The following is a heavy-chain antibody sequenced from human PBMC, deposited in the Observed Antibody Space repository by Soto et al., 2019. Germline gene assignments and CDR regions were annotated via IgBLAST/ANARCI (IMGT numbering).Heavy chain of an antibody. Sequence: SQTLSLTCAISGDSVSSNSAAWSWIRQSPSRGLEWLGRTYYRSKWYNDYAVSVKSRITINPDTSKNQFSLQLNSVTPEDTAVYYCARAVLYYYYGMDVWGQGTTVTVSS. V-gene: IGHV6-1*01. CDR3: ARAVLYYYYGMDV. D-gene: IGHD6-6*01. CDR2: TYYRSKWYN. J-gene: IGHJ6*02. CDR1: GDSVSSNSAA.